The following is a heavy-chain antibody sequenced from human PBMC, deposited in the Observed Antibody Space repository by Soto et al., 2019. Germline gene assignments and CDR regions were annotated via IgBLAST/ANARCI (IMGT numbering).Heavy chain of an antibody. J-gene: IGHJ4*02. Sequence: ASVKVSCKASGYTFTSYVMQWVRQAPGQRLEWMGWINAGSGNTKYPQKFQGRVTITRDTSANTAYMELSSLRSEDTAVYYCERTFHGDFDYWGQGTQVTVSS. CDR1: GYTFTSYV. CDR3: ERTFHGDFDY. V-gene: IGHV1-3*01. CDR2: INAGSGNT. D-gene: IGHD3-16*01.